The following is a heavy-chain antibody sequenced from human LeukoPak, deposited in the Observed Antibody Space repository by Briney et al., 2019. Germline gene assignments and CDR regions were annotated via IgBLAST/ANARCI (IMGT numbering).Heavy chain of an antibody. J-gene: IGHJ3*02. CDR1: GYTFTHRY. D-gene: IGHD3-10*01. CDR3: ASAMGYYGSGSYYIMNI. V-gene: IGHV1-45*02. Sequence: ASVKISCKASGYTFTHRYLHWVRQAPGQALEWMGWITPFNGNTNYAQKFQDRVTITRDRSMSTAYMELSSLRSEDTAMYYCASAMGYYGSGSYYIMNIWGQGTMVTVSS. CDR2: ITPFNGNT.